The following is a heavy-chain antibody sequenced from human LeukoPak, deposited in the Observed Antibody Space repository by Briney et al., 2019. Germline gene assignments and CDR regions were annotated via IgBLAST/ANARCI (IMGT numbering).Heavy chain of an antibody. CDR1: GFSLSSYW. Sequence: PGGSLRLSCAASGFSLSSYWMNWVRQIPGKGPEWLANIKQDGSQIHYVDSVKGRFTVSRDSAKNSLYLQMNSLRAEDTAMYYCARDVDGDNWPDSWGQGTLVTVSS. J-gene: IGHJ5*01. D-gene: IGHD5-24*01. CDR2: IKQDGSQI. CDR3: ARDVDGDNWPDS. V-gene: IGHV3-7*01.